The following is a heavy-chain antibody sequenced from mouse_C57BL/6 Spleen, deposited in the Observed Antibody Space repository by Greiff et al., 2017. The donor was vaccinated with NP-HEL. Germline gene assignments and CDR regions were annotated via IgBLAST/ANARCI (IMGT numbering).Heavy chain of an antibody. CDR3: ARSGSSYDYDRVWFAY. D-gene: IGHD2-4*01. CDR2: IDPEDGET. V-gene: IGHV14-2*01. J-gene: IGHJ3*01. CDR1: GFNIKDYY. Sequence: VHVKQSGAELVKPGASVKLSCTASGFNIKDYYMHWVKQRTEQGLEWIGRIDPEDGETKYAPKFQGKATITADTSSNTAYLQLSSLTSEDTAVYYCARSGSSYDYDRVWFAYWGQGTLVTVSA.